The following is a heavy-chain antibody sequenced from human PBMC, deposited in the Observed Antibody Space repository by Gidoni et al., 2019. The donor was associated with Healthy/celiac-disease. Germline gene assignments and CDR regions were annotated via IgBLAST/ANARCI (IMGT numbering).Heavy chain of an antibody. J-gene: IGHJ4*02. CDR1: GFTFSSYS. V-gene: IGHV3-48*01. Sequence: GFTFSSYSMNWVRQAPGKGLEWVSYISSSSSTIYYADSVKGRFTISRDNAKNSLYLQMNSLRAEDTAVYYCASGGGVRSGGRPQVYWGQGTLVTVSS. CDR2: ISSSSSTI. CDR3: ASGGGVRSGGRPQVY. D-gene: IGHD3-16*01.